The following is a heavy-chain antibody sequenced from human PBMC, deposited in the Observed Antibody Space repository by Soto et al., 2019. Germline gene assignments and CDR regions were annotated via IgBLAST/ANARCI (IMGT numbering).Heavy chain of an antibody. V-gene: IGHV1-18*01. D-gene: IGHD5-18*01. CDR1: GYTFSSYG. J-gene: IGHJ4*02. Sequence: QVQLVPSGAEVQEPGAEVRVSCKASGYTFSSYGFSRVRQAPGQGLEWVAWISANSGDTNSAQKFQGRVTLTTETCTSTAYMDLRSLTSDDTAIYCCARDCGDSCGGHSCIHFDFWGQGTLATVSS. CDR2: ISANSGDT. CDR3: ARDCGDSCGGHSCIHFDF.